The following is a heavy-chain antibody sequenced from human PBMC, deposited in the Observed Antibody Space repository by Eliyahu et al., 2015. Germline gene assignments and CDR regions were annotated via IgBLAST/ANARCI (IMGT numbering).Heavy chain of an antibody. CDR3: AKVWVVVAATTDARTDY. Sequence: EVQLLESGGGLVQPGGSPRLSCAAXGFXXSXSARGWVRQAXGKGLEWGSAISGSGGSTYYADSVKGRFTISRDNSKNTLYLQMNSLRAEDTAVYYCAKVWVVVAATTDARTDYWGQGTLVTVSS. CDR1: GFXXSXSA. J-gene: IGHJ4*02. CDR2: ISGSGGST. V-gene: IGHV3-23*01. D-gene: IGHD2-15*01.